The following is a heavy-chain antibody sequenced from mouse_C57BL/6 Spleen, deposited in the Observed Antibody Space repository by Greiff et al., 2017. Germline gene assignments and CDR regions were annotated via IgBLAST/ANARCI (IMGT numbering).Heavy chain of an antibody. CDR2: ISSGGSYT. CDR1: GFTFSSYG. J-gene: IGHJ2*01. V-gene: IGHV5-6*01. Sequence: EVKLVESGGDLVKPGGSLKLSCAASGFTFSSYGMSWVRQTPDKRLEWVATISSGGSYTYYPDSVKGRFTISRDNAKNTLYLQMSSLKSEDTAMYYCARQGAERVYFDYWGQGTTLTVSS. CDR3: ARQGAERVYFDY.